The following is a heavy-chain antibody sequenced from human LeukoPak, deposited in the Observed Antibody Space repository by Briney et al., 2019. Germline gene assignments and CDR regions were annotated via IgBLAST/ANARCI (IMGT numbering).Heavy chain of an antibody. CDR3: ARDSIAAAAPFDY. V-gene: IGHV3-21*01. J-gene: IGHJ4*02. Sequence: PGGSLRLSCAASGFTFNSRTMNWVRQAPGRELEWVSSITSSGTCIYYADSVKGRFTISRDSAKNSLYLQMNSLRAEDTAVYYCARDSIAAAAPFDYWGQGTLVTVSS. CDR1: GFTFNSRT. D-gene: IGHD6-13*01. CDR2: ITSSGTCI.